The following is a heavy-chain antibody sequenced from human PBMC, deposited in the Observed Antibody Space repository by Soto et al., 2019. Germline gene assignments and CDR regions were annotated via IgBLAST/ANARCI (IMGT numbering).Heavy chain of an antibody. J-gene: IGHJ4*02. V-gene: IGHV3-23*01. Sequence: GGSLRLSCAASGFPFSSYAMTWVRQAPGKGLEWVSGISGSGTITYDTDSVKGRFTISRDNARNSLYLQMNSLRAADTAVYYCAKMSGGYYLGYLDKWGQGTLVTVSS. CDR3: AKMSGGYYLGYLDK. CDR1: GFPFSSYA. CDR2: ISGSGTIT. D-gene: IGHD1-26*01.